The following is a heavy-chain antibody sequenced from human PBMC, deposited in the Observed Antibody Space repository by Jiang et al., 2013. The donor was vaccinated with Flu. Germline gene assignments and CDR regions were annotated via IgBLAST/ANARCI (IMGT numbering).Heavy chain of an antibody. J-gene: IGHJ4*02. CDR1: GGSFSGYY. V-gene: IGHV4-34*01. D-gene: IGHD3-10*01. CDR2: INHSGST. Sequence: VYGGSFSGYYWSWIRQPPGKGLEWIGEINHSGSTNYNPSLKSRVTISVDTSKNQFSLKLSSVTAADTAVYYCARDRGDYGSGSYYNNFDYWGQGTLVTVSS. CDR3: ARDRGDYGSGSYYNNFDY.